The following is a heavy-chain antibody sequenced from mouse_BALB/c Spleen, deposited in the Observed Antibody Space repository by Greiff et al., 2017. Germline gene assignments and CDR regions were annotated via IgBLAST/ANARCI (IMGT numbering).Heavy chain of an antibody. CDR1: GYTFTDYA. CDR2: IGTYYGDA. CDR3: ARMDYGYGFAY. J-gene: IGHJ3*01. V-gene: IGHV1S137*01. Sequence: VQLQQSGAELVRPGVSVKISCKGSGYTFTDYAMHWVKQSHAKSLEWIGVIGTYYGDASYNQKFKGKATMTVDKSSSTAYMELARLTSEDSAVYYCARMDYGYGFAYWGQGTLVTVSA. D-gene: IGHD1-2*01.